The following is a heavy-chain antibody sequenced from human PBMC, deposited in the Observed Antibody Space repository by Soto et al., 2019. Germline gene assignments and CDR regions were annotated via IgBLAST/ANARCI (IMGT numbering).Heavy chain of an antibody. V-gene: IGHV3-30-3*01. Sequence: QVQLVESGGGVVQPGRSPRLSCAASGFTFSNYIMHWVRQAPGKGLEWVAIILHDGNNKYYADSVKGRFTISRDNSKNTLDLQMNSLRTEDTAIYYCARDDEGGSYCDLGYWGQGTLVTVSS. D-gene: IGHD3-10*01. CDR2: ILHDGNNK. J-gene: IGHJ4*02. CDR1: GFTFSNYI. CDR3: ARDDEGGSYCDLGY.